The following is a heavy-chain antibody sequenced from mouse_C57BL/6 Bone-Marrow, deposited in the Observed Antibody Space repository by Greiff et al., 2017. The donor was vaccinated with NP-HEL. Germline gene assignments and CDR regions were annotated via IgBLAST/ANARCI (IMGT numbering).Heavy chain of an antibody. V-gene: IGHV14-3*01. D-gene: IGHD1-1*01. CDR3: ALITTVVATGYYAMDY. CDR2: IDPANGNT. J-gene: IGHJ4*01. CDR1: GFNIKNTY. Sequence: VQLQQSVAELVRPGASVKLSCTASGFNIKNTYMHWVKQRPEQGLEWIGRIDPANGNTKYAPKFQGKATITADTSSNTAYLQLSSLTSEDTAIYYCALITTVVATGYYAMDYWGQGTSVTVSS.